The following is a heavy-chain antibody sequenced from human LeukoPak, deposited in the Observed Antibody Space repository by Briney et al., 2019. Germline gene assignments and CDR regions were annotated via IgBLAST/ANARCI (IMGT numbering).Heavy chain of an antibody. CDR1: GGTFSSYA. CDR2: ITAYNDNT. V-gene: IGHV1-18*01. CDR3: ASGNNFNYYYYMDL. J-gene: IGHJ6*03. D-gene: IGHD4-23*01. Sequence: ASVKVSCKASGGTFSSYAISWVRQAPGQGLEWMGWITAYNDNTNYAQKFQGRVTMTTDTSTSTAYMELRSLRSDDTAVYYCASGNNFNYYYYMDLWGKGTTVTVSS.